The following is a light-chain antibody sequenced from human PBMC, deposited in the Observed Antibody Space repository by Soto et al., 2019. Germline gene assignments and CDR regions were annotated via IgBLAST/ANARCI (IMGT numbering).Light chain of an antibody. V-gene: IGKV3-15*01. CDR2: GAS. Sequence: EIVMTPSPGTLSVSPGERATLSCRASQTVSRHLAWYQQRPGQAPRLLIFGASTRATGIPDRFSGSGSGTDFTLTISFLQSEDFAVYYCQQYNTWPLITFGPGTRLEIK. CDR3: QQYNTWPLIT. CDR1: QTVSRH. J-gene: IGKJ5*01.